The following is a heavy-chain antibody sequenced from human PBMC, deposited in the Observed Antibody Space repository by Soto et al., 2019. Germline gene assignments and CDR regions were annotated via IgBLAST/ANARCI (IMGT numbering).Heavy chain of an antibody. CDR1: GGSISSGGYY. Sequence: PSETLSLTCTVSGGSISSGGYYWSWIRQHPGKGLEWIGYIYYSGSTYYNPSLKSRVTISVDTSKNQFSLKLSSVTAADTAVYYSARDRGVRGSRAFDIWGQGTMVTV. CDR3: ARDRGVRGSRAFDI. D-gene: IGHD3-10*01. J-gene: IGHJ3*02. V-gene: IGHV4-31*03. CDR2: IYYSGST.